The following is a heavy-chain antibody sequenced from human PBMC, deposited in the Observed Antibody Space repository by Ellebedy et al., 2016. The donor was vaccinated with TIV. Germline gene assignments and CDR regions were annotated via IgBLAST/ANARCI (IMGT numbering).Heavy chain of an antibody. Sequence: PGGSLRLSCVASGFDIRRYAMSWVRQAPGKGLEWVSSVNNDGNIYDADSVKGRFAVSRDTSQNTLYLQMNSLRVDDTAVYYCAKDHPSSGSPAFEYWGQGVLVTVST. CDR2: VNNDGNI. V-gene: IGHV3-23*01. CDR3: AKDHPSSGSPAFEY. CDR1: GFDIRRYA. D-gene: IGHD6-19*01. J-gene: IGHJ4*02.